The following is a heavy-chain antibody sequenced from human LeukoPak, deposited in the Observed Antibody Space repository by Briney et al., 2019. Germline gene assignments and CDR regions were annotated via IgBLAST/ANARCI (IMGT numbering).Heavy chain of an antibody. CDR1: GFTFSSYA. CDR2: KSYDGRNK. V-gene: IGHV3-30*04. Sequence: GGSLRLSCAASGFTFSSYAMHWVRQAPGKGLEWVAVKSYDGRNKYYADSVKGRFTISRDNSKNTLYLQMNSLRAEDTAVYYCAREVMSYFNHWGQGTLVTVSS. D-gene: IGHD2-21*01. J-gene: IGHJ1*01. CDR3: AREVMSYFNH.